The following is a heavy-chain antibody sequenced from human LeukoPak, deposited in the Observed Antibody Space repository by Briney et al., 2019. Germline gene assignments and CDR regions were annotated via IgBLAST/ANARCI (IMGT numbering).Heavy chain of an antibody. J-gene: IGHJ6*03. D-gene: IGHD3-10*01. CDR3: ARIGSGSYFGGPMDYYYMDV. CDR1: GGSISSYY. V-gene: IGHV4-59*01. Sequence: PSETLSLTCTVSGGSISSYYWSWIRQPPGKGLEWIGYIYYSGSTNYNPSLRSRVTMSVYTSKNQFSLKLSSVAAADTAVYYCARIGSGSYFGGPMDYYYMDVWGKGTTVTVSS. CDR2: IYYSGST.